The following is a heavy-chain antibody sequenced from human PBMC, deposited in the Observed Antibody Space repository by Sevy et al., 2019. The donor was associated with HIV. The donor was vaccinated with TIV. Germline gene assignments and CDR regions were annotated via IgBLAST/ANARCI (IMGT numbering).Heavy chain of an antibody. CDR3: VRLVSCGGDCYYLDS. V-gene: IGHV3-30*01. CDR1: GFSFSDYD. D-gene: IGHD2-21*02. CDR2: ISHDERYK. Sequence: GGSLRLSCAASGFSFSDYDMHWVRQAPGKGLDWVAGISHDERYKNYAESVKVRFTISRDNSKNTLFLQMDSLRPEDTAVYFCVRLVSCGGDCYYLDSWGQGALVTVSS. J-gene: IGHJ4*02.